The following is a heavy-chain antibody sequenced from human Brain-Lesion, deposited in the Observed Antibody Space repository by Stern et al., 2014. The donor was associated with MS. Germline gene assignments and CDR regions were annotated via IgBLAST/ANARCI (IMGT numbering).Heavy chain of an antibody. CDR3: VRDLCKSRICYPFDY. CDR1: GFTFSDYY. D-gene: IGHD2-15*01. CDR2: ISRGGTSV. V-gene: IGHV3-11*01. Sequence: QVQLVESGGGLVKAGGSLRLSCAASGFTFSDYYMSWIRQAPGKGLEWVSYISRGGTSVYYAESVEGRFTISRDNAKNSLFLQMNSLRAEDTAIYYCVRDLCKSRICYPFDYWGQGTRVTVSS. J-gene: IGHJ4*02.